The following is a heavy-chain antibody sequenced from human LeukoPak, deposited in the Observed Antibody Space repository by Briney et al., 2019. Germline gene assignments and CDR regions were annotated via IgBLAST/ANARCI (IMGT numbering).Heavy chain of an antibody. J-gene: IGHJ4*02. V-gene: IGHV4-59*12. Sequence: SETLSLTCTVSGGSISSYYWSWIRQPPGKGLEWIGNIYYSGSTNYNPSLKSRVTISVDTSKNQFSLKLSSVTAADTAVYYCAKDSPNSSSHNDYWGQGTLVTVSS. CDR1: GGSISSYY. CDR2: IYYSGST. D-gene: IGHD6-13*01. CDR3: AKDSPNSSSHNDY.